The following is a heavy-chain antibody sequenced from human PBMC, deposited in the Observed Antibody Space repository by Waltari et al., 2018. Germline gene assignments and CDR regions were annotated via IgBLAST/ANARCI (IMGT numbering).Heavy chain of an antibody. CDR2: MNPNSCYT. J-gene: IGHJ4*02. CDR1: GYTFANYD. V-gene: IGHV1-8*01. D-gene: IGHD3-10*01. CDR3: ARVYGSVDY. Sequence: QVQLVQSGAEVKKPGASVKVSCKASGYTFANYDINWVRQATGQGLEWMGWMNPNSCYTGMAQKFQSRVTMTRDPSISTAYMELSSLRSEDTAVDYCARVYGSVDYWGQGTLVIVSS.